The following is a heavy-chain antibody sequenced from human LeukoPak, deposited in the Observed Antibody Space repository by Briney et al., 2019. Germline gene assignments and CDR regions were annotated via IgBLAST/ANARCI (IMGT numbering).Heavy chain of an antibody. J-gene: IGHJ5*02. CDR1: GYTFTSYG. V-gene: IGHV1-18*01. D-gene: IGHD2-2*01. CDR2: ISAYNGNT. CDR3: ARDNYCSSTSCRPRPVKVDP. Sequence: ASVKVSCKASGYTFTSYGISWVRQAPGQGLEWMGWISAYNGNTNYAQKLQGRVTMTTDTSTSTAYMELRSLRSDDTAVYYRARDNYCSSTSCRPRPVKVDPWGQGTLVTVSS.